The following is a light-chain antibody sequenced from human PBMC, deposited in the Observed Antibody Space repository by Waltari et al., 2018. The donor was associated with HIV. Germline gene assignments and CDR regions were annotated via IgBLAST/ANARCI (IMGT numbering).Light chain of an antibody. CDR1: QSVNSD. V-gene: IGKV3-15*01. Sequence: DIVMTQSPATLFVSPGERAILSCRASQSVNSDLAWYQQRPGQAPRLLIYGASTRATGIPARFSGSGSGTEFTLTINSLQSEDFAVYYCQQYNNWPPWTFGQGTKVEIK. CDR3: QQYNNWPPWT. CDR2: GAS. J-gene: IGKJ1*01.